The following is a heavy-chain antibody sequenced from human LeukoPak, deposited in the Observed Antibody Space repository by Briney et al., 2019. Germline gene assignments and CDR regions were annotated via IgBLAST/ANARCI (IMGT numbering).Heavy chain of an antibody. D-gene: IGHD6-13*01. Sequence: ASVKVSCKASGYSFTSYGISWVRQAPGQGLEWMGWISAYNGNTNYAQKLQGRVTMTTDTSTSTAYMELRSLRSDDTAVYYCARGRSSYSSSWYDSGDYWGQGTLVTVSS. CDR1: GYSFTSYG. V-gene: IGHV1-18*01. CDR2: ISAYNGNT. J-gene: IGHJ4*02. CDR3: ARGRSSYSSSWYDSGDY.